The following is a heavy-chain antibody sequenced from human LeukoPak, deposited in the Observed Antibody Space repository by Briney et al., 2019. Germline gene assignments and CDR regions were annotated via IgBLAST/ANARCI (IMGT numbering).Heavy chain of an antibody. V-gene: IGHV1-8*01. J-gene: IGHJ4*02. Sequence: ASVKVSCKASGYTFTSYDINWVRQATGQGLEWMGWMNPNSGNTGYAQKFQGRVTITRDTSASTAYMELSSLRSEDTAVYYCARVDSSSWKSSDYWGQGTLVTVSS. CDR2: MNPNSGNT. D-gene: IGHD6-13*01. CDR1: GYTFTSYD. CDR3: ARVDSSSWKSSDY.